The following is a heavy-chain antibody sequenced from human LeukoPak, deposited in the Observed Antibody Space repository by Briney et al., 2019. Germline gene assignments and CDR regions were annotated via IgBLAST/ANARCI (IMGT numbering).Heavy chain of an antibody. CDR3: AKAAFSRTSYFDY. Sequence: PGGSLRLSCAASGLTFSTYTKTWVRQATVNELKWGSAISGSGGNTYYADSVKGRFTISRDNSKNTLYLQMDSLRADDTAVYYCAKAAFSRTSYFDYWGQGTLVTASS. CDR2: ISGSGGNT. J-gene: IGHJ4*02. CDR1: GLTFSTYT. V-gene: IGHV3-23*01. D-gene: IGHD3-3*02.